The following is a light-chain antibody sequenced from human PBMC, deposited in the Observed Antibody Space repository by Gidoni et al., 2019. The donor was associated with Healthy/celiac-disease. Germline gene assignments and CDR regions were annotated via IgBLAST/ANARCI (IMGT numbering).Light chain of an antibody. CDR1: QSVSSY. CDR2: DAS. CDR3: QQRSNWPRT. J-gene: IGKJ1*01. V-gene: IGKV3-11*01. Sequence: EIVLTQSPATLSLSPGERATLSCRASQSVSSYLAWYQQKPGHAPRRLIYDASNRATGIPARFSGSGSGTDFTLTISSLEPEDFAVYYCQQRSNWPRTFGQGTKVEIK.